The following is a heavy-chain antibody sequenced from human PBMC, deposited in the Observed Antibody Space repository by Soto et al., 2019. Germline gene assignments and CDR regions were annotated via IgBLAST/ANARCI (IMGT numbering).Heavy chain of an antibody. V-gene: IGHV4-39*01. CDR1: GGSISSSSYY. CDR3: ARQVREEWLPYYHYYGMDV. Sequence: SETLSLTCTVSGGSISSSSYYWGWIRQPPGKGLEWIGSIYYSGSTYYNPSLKSRVTISVDTSKNQFSLKLSSVTAADTAVYYCARQVREEWLPYYHYYGMDVWGQGTTVTVSS. D-gene: IGHD3-3*01. J-gene: IGHJ6*02. CDR2: IYYSGST.